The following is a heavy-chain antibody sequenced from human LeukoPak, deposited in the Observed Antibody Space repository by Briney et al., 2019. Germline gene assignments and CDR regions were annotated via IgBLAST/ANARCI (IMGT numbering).Heavy chain of an antibody. D-gene: IGHD4-17*01. CDR2: IYTSGST. V-gene: IGHV4-61*02. Sequence: SETLSLTCTVSGGSISSGSYYWSWIRQPAGKGLEWIGRIYTSGSTNYNPSLKSRVTISVDTSKNQFSLKLSSVTAADTAVCYCARDPRGDYYTAKWFDPWGQGTLVTVSS. CDR1: GGSISSGSYY. J-gene: IGHJ5*02. CDR3: ARDPRGDYYTAKWFDP.